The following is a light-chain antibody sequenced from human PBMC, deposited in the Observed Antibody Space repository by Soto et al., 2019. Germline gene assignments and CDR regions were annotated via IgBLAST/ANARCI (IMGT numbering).Light chain of an antibody. CDR2: GAS. J-gene: IGKJ2*01. V-gene: IGKV3-20*01. CDR1: QSVSSSY. CDR3: QPYVSSTLMYT. Sequence: EIVLTQSPSTLSLSPGERATLSCRASQSVSSSYLAWYQQKPGQAPRLLIYGASSRATGIPDRFSGRGSGTDFTLTISRLDPEDFALYYCQPYVSSTLMYTFGQGTTLAIK.